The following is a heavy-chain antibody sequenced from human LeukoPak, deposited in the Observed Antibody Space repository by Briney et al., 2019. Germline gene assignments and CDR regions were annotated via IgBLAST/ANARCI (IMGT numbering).Heavy chain of an antibody. CDR2: ISAYNGNT. Sequence: ASVKVSCKASGYTFTSYGNSWVRQAPGQGLEWMGWISAYNGNTNYAQKLQGRVTMTTDTSTSTAYMELRSLRSDDTAVYYCARHIAAASPFDYWGQGTLVTVSS. CDR3: ARHIAAASPFDY. V-gene: IGHV1-18*01. J-gene: IGHJ4*02. D-gene: IGHD6-13*01. CDR1: GYTFTSYG.